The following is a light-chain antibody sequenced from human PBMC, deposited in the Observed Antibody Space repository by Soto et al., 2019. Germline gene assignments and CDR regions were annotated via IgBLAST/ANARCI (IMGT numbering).Light chain of an antibody. V-gene: IGKV3-20*01. CDR2: GAS. J-gene: IGKJ2*01. Sequence: EIVLTQSPGTLSLSPGERATLSCRASQSVSSSYLAWYQQKPGQAPRLLIYGASSRATGIPDSFSGSVSGTDFTLTISRLEPEDFAVYYCQQYGSSPPYTFGQGTKLEIK. CDR1: QSVSSSY. CDR3: QQYGSSPPYT.